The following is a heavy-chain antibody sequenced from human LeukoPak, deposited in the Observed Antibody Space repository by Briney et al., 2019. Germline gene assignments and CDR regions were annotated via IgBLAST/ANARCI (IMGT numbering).Heavy chain of an antibody. J-gene: IGHJ3*02. CDR3: ARQYYYDSSGYYPDAFDI. CDR1: GGTFSSYA. Sequence: GASVKVSCKASGGTFSSYAISWVRQAPGQGLEWMGGIIPIFGTANYAQKFQGRVTITADKSTSTAYMELSSLKASDTAMYYCARQYYYDSSGYYPDAFDIWGQGTMVTVSS. V-gene: IGHV1-69*06. CDR2: IIPIFGTA. D-gene: IGHD3-22*01.